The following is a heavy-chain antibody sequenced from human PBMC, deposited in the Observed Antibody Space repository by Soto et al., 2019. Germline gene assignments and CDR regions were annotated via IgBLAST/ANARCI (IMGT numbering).Heavy chain of an antibody. CDR3: AAVMGSDYDYVWGSLTFDD. J-gene: IGHJ4*02. CDR1: GFIFRSTA. Sequence: EVELLESGGGLSPPGGSLRLSCAASGFIFRSTAMAWVRQAPGKGLEWVSHISGSGVSTYFSDSVKGRFTISRDNSNNTLYLQMNSLRADDTAVYFCAAVMGSDYDYVWGSLTFDDWGQGTLVTVSS. V-gene: IGHV3-23*01. CDR2: ISGSGVST. D-gene: IGHD3-16*01.